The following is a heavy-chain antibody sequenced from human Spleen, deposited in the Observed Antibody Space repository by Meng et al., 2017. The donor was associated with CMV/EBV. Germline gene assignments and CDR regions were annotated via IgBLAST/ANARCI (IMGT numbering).Heavy chain of an antibody. D-gene: IGHD4-17*01. CDR1: GGSGSSGSSC. V-gene: IGHV4-61*01. CDR2: IYYSGST. CDR3: ARVDYGGFDP. J-gene: IGHJ5*02. Sequence: LTCTVSGGSGSSGSSCWSWVRQPAGKGLEWIGNIYYSGSTSYNPSLKSRVTITVDTSKNQFSLKLSSVTAADTAVYYCARVDYGGFDPWGQGTPVTVSS.